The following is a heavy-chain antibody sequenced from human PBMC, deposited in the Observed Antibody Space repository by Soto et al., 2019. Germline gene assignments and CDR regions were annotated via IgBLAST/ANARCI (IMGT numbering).Heavy chain of an antibody. J-gene: IGHJ4*02. Sequence: SETLSLTCTVSGDSINNYYWSWMRLPAGKGLEWIGRIYSNGNTYYNPSLKSRVSMSVDTSKNQFSLILKTVTAADTAVYYCERGGEVATTAHFDHWGQGTLVTVSS. CDR1: GDSINNYY. CDR3: ERGGEVATTAHFDH. D-gene: IGHD5-12*01. CDR2: IYSNGNT. V-gene: IGHV4-4*07.